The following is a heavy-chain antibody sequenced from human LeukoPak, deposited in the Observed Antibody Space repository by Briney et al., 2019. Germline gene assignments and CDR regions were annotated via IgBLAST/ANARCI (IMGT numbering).Heavy chain of an antibody. Sequence: LRGPLRLSCAASGFTFRNYVIRWVRQAPGKGLEWVAVTSSDLNVKLYADSVKGRFTISRDNSRSTLYLQMNSLRPEDTAIYYCAREGYYGSGSPPSLYFDYWGQETLVTVSS. D-gene: IGHD3-10*01. V-gene: IGHV3-30-3*01. CDR1: GFTFRNYV. CDR3: AREGYYGSGSPPSLYFDY. J-gene: IGHJ4*02. CDR2: TSSDLNVK.